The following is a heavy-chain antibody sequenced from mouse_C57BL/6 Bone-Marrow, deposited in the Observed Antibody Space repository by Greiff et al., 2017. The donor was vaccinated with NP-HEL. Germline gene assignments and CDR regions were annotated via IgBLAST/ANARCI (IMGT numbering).Heavy chain of an antibody. V-gene: IGHV1-52*01. D-gene: IGHD2-5*01. CDR1: GYTFTSYW. CDR3: ARWGYYSNYVWFAY. Sequence: QVQLQQSGAELVRPGSSVKLSCKASGYTFTSYWMHWVKQRPIQGLEWIGNIDPSDSETHYNQKFKDKATLTVDKSSSTAYMQLSSLTSEDSAVYYCARWGYYSNYVWFAYWGQGTLVTVSA. J-gene: IGHJ3*01. CDR2: IDPSDSET.